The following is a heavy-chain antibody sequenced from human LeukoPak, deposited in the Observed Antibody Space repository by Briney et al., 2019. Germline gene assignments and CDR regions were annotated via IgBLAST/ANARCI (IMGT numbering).Heavy chain of an antibody. CDR1: GFTFSSYA. CDR2: ISSDGSNK. D-gene: IGHD3-22*01. CDR3: AITMIVVAAPILAAFDI. Sequence: GGSLRLSCAASGFTFSSYAMHWVRQAPGKGLEWVAVISSDGSNKYYADSVKGRFTISRDNSKNTLYLQMNSLRPEDTAVYYCAITMIVVAAPILAAFDIWGQGAMVTVSS. V-gene: IGHV3-30*04. J-gene: IGHJ3*02.